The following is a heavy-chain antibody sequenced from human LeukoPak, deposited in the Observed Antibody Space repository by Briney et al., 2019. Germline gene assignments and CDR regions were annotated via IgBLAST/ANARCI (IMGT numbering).Heavy chain of an antibody. Sequence: ASVTVSCTASGYTFTSYGISWVRQGPGQGVEGVGWISAYNGNTNYAQKLQGRVTITTDTSTSTAYMELRSLRSDDTAVYYCARVPKDWQWLVLGAFDIWGQGTMVTVSS. V-gene: IGHV1-18*01. J-gene: IGHJ3*02. CDR1: GYTFTSYG. D-gene: IGHD6-19*01. CDR2: ISAYNGNT. CDR3: ARVPKDWQWLVLGAFDI.